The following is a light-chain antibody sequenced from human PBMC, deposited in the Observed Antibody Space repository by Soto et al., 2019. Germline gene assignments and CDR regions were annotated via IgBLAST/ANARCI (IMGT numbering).Light chain of an antibody. CDR3: QQYDNWPLT. V-gene: IGKV3-15*01. J-gene: IGKJ4*01. CDR2: DAS. Sequence: EVVMTQSPGTLSESPGEIVTLACRASKSVGSNLAWYQQKPGQTPRLLIYDASTMATGSPATFSGSGSGTEFTLTISSLQSEDFAVYYCQQYDNWPLTFGGGTKVEV. CDR1: KSVGSN.